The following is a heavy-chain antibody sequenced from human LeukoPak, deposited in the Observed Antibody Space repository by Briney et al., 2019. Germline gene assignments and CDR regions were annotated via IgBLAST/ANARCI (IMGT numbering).Heavy chain of an antibody. CDR3: ARSPSITIFGVAEYYFDY. D-gene: IGHD3-3*01. J-gene: IGHJ4*02. Sequence: GRSLRLSCAASGFTFSSYGMHWVRQAPGKGLEWVAVISYDGSNKYYADSVKGRFTISRDNSKNTLYLQMNSLRAEDTAVYYCARSPSITIFGVAEYYFDYWGQGTLVTVSS. V-gene: IGHV3-30*03. CDR1: GFTFSSYG. CDR2: ISYDGSNK.